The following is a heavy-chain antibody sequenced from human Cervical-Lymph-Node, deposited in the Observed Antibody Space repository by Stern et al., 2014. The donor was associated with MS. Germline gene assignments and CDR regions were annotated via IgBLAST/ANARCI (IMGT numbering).Heavy chain of an antibody. CDR3: ARDSGSGGSVDTNWFDP. V-gene: IGHV4-31*03. CDR1: GASISSGGYY. J-gene: IGHJ5*02. Sequence: QLQLQESGPGLVKPSQTLSLTCTVSGASISSGGYYWSWIRQHPGKGLEWIGSVYYSGNSYYNPSLKNRATISLDMSKDQFSLRLSSVTVADTAMYYCARDSGSGGSVDTNWFDPWGQGTLVTVSS. CDR2: VYYSGNS. D-gene: IGHD2-15*01.